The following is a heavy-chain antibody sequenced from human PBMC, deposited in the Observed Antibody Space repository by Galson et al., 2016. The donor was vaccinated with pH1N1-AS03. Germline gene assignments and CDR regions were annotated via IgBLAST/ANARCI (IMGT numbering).Heavy chain of an antibody. J-gene: IGHJ4*02. CDR2: IYPSDSDA. V-gene: IGHV5-51*01. D-gene: IGHD1-26*01. Sequence: QSGAEVKQPGESLKISCKASGYLFTNYWIAWVRQMPGKGLEWMGIIYPSDSDARYSPSFQGQVTFSADKSISTAYLHLTTLKAADSALYYCARHASPTILSYHFDSWGRGTLVTVSS. CDR1: GYLFTNYW. CDR3: ARHASPTILSYHFDS.